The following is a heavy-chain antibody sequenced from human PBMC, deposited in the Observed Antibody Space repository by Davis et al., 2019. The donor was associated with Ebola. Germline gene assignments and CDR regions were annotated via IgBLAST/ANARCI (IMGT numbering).Heavy chain of an antibody. CDR2: IYPGDSDT. Sequence: GESLKISCKASGYTFTNYWIGWVRQMPGKGLEWMGIIYPGDSDTRYSPSFQGQVTISADKSISTAYLQWSSLKASDTAMYYCARLDGPYSSSPWYFDYWGQGTLVAVSS. CDR1: GYTFTNYW. D-gene: IGHD6-6*01. CDR3: ARLDGPYSSSPWYFDY. J-gene: IGHJ4*02. V-gene: IGHV5-51*01.